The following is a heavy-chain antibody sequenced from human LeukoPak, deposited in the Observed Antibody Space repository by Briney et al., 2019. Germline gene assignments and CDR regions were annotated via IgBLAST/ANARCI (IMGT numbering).Heavy chain of an antibody. CDR3: SRGLSDVY. CDR1: NDSIRSDNYY. Sequence: SETLSLTCTVSNDSIRSDNYYWGWIRQPPGKGLEWIGSIYYSGITNYNPSLKSRVTILVDTSKNQFSLKLSSVTAADTAVYYCSRGLSDVYWGQGTLVTVSS. V-gene: IGHV4-39*07. CDR2: IYYSGIT. J-gene: IGHJ4*02.